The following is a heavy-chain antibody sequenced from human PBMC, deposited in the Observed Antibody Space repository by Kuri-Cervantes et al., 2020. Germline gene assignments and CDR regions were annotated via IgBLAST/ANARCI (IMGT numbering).Heavy chain of an antibody. V-gene: IGHV3-48*01. CDR3: ARGALGRSNGSPGL. D-gene: IGHD1-26*01. CDR1: GFTFSSYS. Sequence: GESLKISCAASGFTFSSYSMNWVRQAPGKGLEWVSYISSSSSTIYYADSVKGRFTISRDNAKNSLYLQMNSLRAEDTAVYYCARGALGRSNGSPGLWGQGTLVTVSS. CDR2: ISSSSSTI. J-gene: IGHJ4*02.